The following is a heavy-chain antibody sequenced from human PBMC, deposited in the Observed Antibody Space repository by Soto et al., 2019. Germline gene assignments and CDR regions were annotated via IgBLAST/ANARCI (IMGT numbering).Heavy chain of an antibody. Sequence: QVQLVQSGAEVKKPGSSVKVSCKASGGTFSSYTISWVRQAPGQGLEWMGRIIPILGIANYAQKFQGRVTITADKSTSTAYMELSSLRSEDTAVYYCASWPSPGSTPFDYWGQGTLVTVSS. CDR1: GGTFSSYT. CDR2: IIPILGIA. J-gene: IGHJ4*02. CDR3: ASWPSPGSTPFDY. D-gene: IGHD3-10*01. V-gene: IGHV1-69*02.